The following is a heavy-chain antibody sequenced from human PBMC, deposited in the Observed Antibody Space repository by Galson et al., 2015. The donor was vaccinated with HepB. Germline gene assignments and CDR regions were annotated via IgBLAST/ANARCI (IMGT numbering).Heavy chain of an antibody. Sequence: SETLSLTCTVSGGSISSYYWSWIRQPPGKGLEWIGYIYYSGSTNYNPSLKSRVTISVDTSKNQFSLKLSSVTAADTAVYYCARGLLGYKALDIWGQGTMVTVSS. V-gene: IGHV4-59*01. D-gene: IGHD2-15*01. J-gene: IGHJ3*02. CDR3: ARGLLGYKALDI. CDR1: GGSISSYY. CDR2: IYYSGST.